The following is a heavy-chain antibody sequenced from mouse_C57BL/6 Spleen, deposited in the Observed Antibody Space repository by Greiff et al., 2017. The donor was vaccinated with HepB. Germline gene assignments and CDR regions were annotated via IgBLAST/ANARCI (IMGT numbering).Heavy chain of an antibody. V-gene: IGHV1-52*01. CDR2: IDPSDSET. CDR1: GYTFTSYW. J-gene: IGHJ1*03. Sequence: QVQLKQPGAELVRPGSSVKLSCKASGYTFTSYWMHWVKQRPIQGLEWIGNIDPSDSETHYNQKFKDKATLTVDKSSSTAYMQLSSLTSEDSAVYYCARGGGGAYWYFDVWGTGTTVTVSS. CDR3: ARGGGGAYWYFDV.